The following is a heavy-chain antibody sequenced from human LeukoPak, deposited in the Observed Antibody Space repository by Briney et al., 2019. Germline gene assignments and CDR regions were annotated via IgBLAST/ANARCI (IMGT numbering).Heavy chain of an antibody. Sequence: PGGSLRLSCAASGFSFSNFAMNWVRQAPGKGLEWVSTIASTGSSTYFADSVMGRFTISRDNSKSTLYLQMNSLRAEDTAVYYCAKDRSTAGEYWGQGTLVTVSS. D-gene: IGHD6-13*01. CDR1: GFSFSNFA. CDR2: IASTGSST. CDR3: AKDRSTAGEY. J-gene: IGHJ4*02. V-gene: IGHV3-23*01.